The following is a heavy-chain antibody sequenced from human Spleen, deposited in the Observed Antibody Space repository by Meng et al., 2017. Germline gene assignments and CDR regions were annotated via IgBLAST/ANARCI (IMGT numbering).Heavy chain of an antibody. V-gene: IGHV3-15*01. Sequence: EVSLVESGGDLVNPGGSLRLSCAASGFYFNNAWMSWVRQAPGKGLGWVGRIKSNADGGTAEYAAPVTGRFTISRDDSKTTLYLQMSGLRIDDTGVYYCTWDDKAVSDYWGQGTLVTVSS. CDR1: GFYFNNAW. CDR3: TWDDKAVSDY. J-gene: IGHJ4*02. D-gene: IGHD1-26*01. CDR2: IKSNADGGTA.